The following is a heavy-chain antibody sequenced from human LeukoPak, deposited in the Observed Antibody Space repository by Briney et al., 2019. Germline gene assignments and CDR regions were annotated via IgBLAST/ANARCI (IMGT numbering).Heavy chain of an antibody. D-gene: IGHD4-17*01. CDR3: ARRSTVTGFDY. J-gene: IGHJ4*02. V-gene: IGHV4-59*01. CDR1: GGSISSYY. CDR2: IYYSGST. Sequence: SETLSLTCTVSGGSISSYYWSWIRQPPGKGLEWIGYIYYSGSTNCNPSLKSRVTISVDTSKNQFSLKLSSVTAADTAVYYCARRSTVTGFDYWGQGTLVTVSS.